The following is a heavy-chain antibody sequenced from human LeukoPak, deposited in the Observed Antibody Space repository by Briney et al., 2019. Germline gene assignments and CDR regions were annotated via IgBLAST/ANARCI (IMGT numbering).Heavy chain of an antibody. CDR3: ASTDREMLAPAFDI. J-gene: IGHJ3*02. D-gene: IGHD5-24*01. CDR2: IYYSGST. V-gene: IGHV4-31*03. CDR1: GGSISSGGYY. Sequence: SETLSLTCTVSGGSISSGGYYWSWIRQHPGKGLEWIGYIYYSGSTYYNPSLKSRVAISVDTSKNQFSLKLSSVTAADTAVYYCASTDREMLAPAFDIWGQGTMVTVSS.